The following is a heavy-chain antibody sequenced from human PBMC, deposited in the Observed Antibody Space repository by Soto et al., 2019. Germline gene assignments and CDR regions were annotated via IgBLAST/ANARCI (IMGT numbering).Heavy chain of an antibody. CDR2: ISGSGGST. CDR3: ARGLITGNSYSGGWYYFDY. Sequence: GGSLRLSCAASGFTFSNYAVTWVRQAPGKGLEWVSTISGSGGSTYYADSVKGRFTISRDNSKNTLYLQMNSLRAEDTAVYYCARGLITGNSYSGGWYYFDYWGQGTPVTVSS. J-gene: IGHJ4*02. D-gene: IGHD1-26*01. V-gene: IGHV3-23*01. CDR1: GFTFSNYA.